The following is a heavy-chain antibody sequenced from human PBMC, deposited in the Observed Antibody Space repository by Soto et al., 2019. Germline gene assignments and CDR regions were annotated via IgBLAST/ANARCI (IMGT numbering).Heavy chain of an antibody. Sequence: SQTLSLTCAISGDTVSSNSATWNWIRQSPSRGLEWLGRTYYRSKWYDEYAVSVKSRITINPDTSKNQFSLQLNSVTPEDTAVYYCVRQRSSSTLYHGMDVWGQGTTVTVSS. CDR2: TYYRSKWYD. CDR3: VRQRSSSTLYHGMDV. D-gene: IGHD2-2*01. J-gene: IGHJ6*02. V-gene: IGHV6-1*01. CDR1: GDTVSSNSAT.